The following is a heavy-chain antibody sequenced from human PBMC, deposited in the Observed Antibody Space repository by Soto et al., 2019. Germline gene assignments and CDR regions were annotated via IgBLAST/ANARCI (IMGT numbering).Heavy chain of an antibody. Sequence: QVQLVQSGAEVKKPGSSVKVSCKASGGTFSDQAFIWVRQAPGQGLEWMGGILPVFVTPNYAQKFQSRVTSTEDDSTSTAYMGLSSLGSEDMAIYYCARASMGGEFISYFFDYWGQGTLVTVSS. V-gene: IGHV1-69*01. D-gene: IGHD2-21*01. J-gene: IGHJ4*02. CDR1: GGTFSDQA. CDR3: ARASMGGEFISYFFDY. CDR2: ILPVFVTP.